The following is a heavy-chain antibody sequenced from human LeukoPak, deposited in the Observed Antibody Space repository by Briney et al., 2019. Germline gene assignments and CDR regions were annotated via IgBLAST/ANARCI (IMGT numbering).Heavy chain of an antibody. Sequence: NPSETLSLTCTVSGGSISSYYWSWIRQPPGKGLEWIGYIYYSGSTNYNPSLKSRVAISVDTSKNQFSLKLSSVTAADTAVYYCARRVVVTAILDDAFDIWGQGTMVTVSS. J-gene: IGHJ3*02. CDR2: IYYSGST. D-gene: IGHD2-21*02. CDR3: ARRVVVTAILDDAFDI. V-gene: IGHV4-59*08. CDR1: GGSISSYY.